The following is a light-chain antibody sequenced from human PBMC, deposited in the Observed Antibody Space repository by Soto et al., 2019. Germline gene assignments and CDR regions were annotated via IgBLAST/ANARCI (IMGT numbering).Light chain of an antibody. Sequence: EIVLTQSPGALSVSPEERATLSCRASQTVRNSYLAWYQQKTGQAPRLLIYGASIRTTGTPDRFSGSGSGTDFILTISRLEPEDSAVYYCQQYGTTRYTFGQGTKLEIK. J-gene: IGKJ2*01. CDR3: QQYGTTRYT. V-gene: IGKV3-20*01. CDR2: GAS. CDR1: QTVRNSY.